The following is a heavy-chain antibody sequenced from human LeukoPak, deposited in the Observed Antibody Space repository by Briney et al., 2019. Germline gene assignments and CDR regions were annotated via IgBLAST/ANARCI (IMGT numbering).Heavy chain of an antibody. J-gene: IGHJ4*02. CDR2: INPDNGGT. D-gene: IGHD3-16*01. Sequence: ASVKVSCKASGYTFTSYGISWVRQAPGQGLEWMGWINPDNGGTTYAQTFQGRVTVTRATSISTVYLELSSLRSDDTAVYYCSRVRGGTFGGVILDYWGQGTLVTVSS. CDR1: GYTFTSYG. V-gene: IGHV1-2*02. CDR3: SRVRGGTFGGVILDY.